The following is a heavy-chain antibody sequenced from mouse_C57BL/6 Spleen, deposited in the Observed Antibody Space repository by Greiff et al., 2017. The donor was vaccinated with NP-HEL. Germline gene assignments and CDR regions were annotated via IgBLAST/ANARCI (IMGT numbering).Heavy chain of an antibody. V-gene: IGHV1-59*01. CDR2: IDPSDSYT. Sequence: VQLQQPGAELVRPGTSVKLSCKASGYTFTSYWMHWVKQRPGQGLEWIGVIDPSDSYTNYNQKFKGKATLTVDTSSSTAYMQLSSLTSEDSAVYYCAMGYWGQGTTLTVSS. J-gene: IGHJ2*01. CDR1: GYTFTSYW. CDR3: AMGY.